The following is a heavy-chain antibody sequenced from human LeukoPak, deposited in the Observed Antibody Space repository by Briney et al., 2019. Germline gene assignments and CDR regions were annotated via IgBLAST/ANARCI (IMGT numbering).Heavy chain of an antibody. CDR2: IHPGTGDA. CDR3: ASYASGYNWLKV. J-gene: IGHJ4*02. CDR1: GHXFTAYY. D-gene: IGHD1-1*01. Sequence: ASVTVSCKASGHXFTAYYIHWVRQAPGQGLEWMGWIHPGTGDANYAQKFQGRVTVTRDTSISTAYMELIRLASDDTAVYYCASYASGYNWLKVWGQGTLVTVSS. V-gene: IGHV1-2*02.